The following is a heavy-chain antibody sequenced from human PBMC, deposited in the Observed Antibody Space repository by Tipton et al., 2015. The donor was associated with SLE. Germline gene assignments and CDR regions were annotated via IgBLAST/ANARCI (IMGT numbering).Heavy chain of an antibody. V-gene: IGHV4-61*02. D-gene: IGHD4-11*01. Sequence: TLSLTCTVSGGAISSGTYYWSWIRQTAGKGLEWIGRIYHSGSTNYNPSLKTRVTMSVDTSKNQFSLSLSSVAAADTAVYYCARSGDYSGIYYYGFDVWGQGTTVTVSS. J-gene: IGHJ6*02. CDR1: GGAISSGTYY. CDR2: IYHSGST. CDR3: ARSGDYSGIYYYGFDV.